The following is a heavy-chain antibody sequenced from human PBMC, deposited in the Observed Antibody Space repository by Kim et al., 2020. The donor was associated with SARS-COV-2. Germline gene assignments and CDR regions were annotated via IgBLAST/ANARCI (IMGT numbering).Heavy chain of an antibody. V-gene: IGHV4-34*01. Sequence: SETLSLTCAVYGGSFSGYYWSWIRQPPGKGLEWIGEINHSGSTNYNPSLKSRVTISVDTSKNQFSLKLSSVTAADTAVYYCARMAKMYSSSWYGGVNWFDPWGQGTLVTVSS. CDR1: GGSFSGYY. D-gene: IGHD6-13*01. CDR2: INHSGST. CDR3: ARMAKMYSSSWYGGVNWFDP. J-gene: IGHJ5*02.